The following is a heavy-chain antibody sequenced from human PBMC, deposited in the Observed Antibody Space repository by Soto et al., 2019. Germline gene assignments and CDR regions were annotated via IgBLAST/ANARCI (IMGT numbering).Heavy chain of an antibody. V-gene: IGHV1-69*01. CDR1: GGTFSSYS. D-gene: IGHD1-26*01. CDR3: ARDGGRHSGGIDY. Sequence: QVRLVQSGAEVKKPGSSVKVSCKASGGTFSSYSINWVRQAPGQGLEWMGEIIPIFGTANYAQKFQGRVTITADESTSTAYMELSILRSEDTAVYYCARDGGRHSGGIDYWGQGTLVTVSS. CDR2: IIPIFGTA. J-gene: IGHJ4*02.